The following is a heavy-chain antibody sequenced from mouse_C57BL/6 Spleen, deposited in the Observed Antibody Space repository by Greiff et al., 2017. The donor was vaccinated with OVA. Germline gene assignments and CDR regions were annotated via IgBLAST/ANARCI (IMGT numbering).Heavy chain of an antibody. J-gene: IGHJ3*01. CDR1: GYTFTSYW. V-gene: IGHV1-53*01. D-gene: IGHD1-2*01. CDR2: INPSNGGT. CDR3: ARDGGGITRPGTWFAY. Sequence: QVQLQQPGTELVKPGASVKLSCKASGYTFTSYWMHWVKQRPGQGLEWIGNINPSNGGTNYNEKFKSKATLTVDKSSSTAYMQLSSLTSEDSAVYYCARDGGGITRPGTWFAYWGQGTRVTVSA.